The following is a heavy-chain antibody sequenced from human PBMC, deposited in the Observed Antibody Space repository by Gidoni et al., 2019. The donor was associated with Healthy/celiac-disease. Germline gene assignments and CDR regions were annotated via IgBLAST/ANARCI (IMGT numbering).Heavy chain of an antibody. CDR1: GGSFSGYY. CDR2: INHSGST. Sequence: QVQLQQWGAGLLKPSETLSFTCAVYGGSFSGYYWRWIRQPPGKGLEWIGEINHSGSTNYNPSLKSRVTISVDTSKNQFSLKLSSVTAADTAVYYCARGGIAAAGTKGKVDYWGQGTLVTVSS. V-gene: IGHV4-34*01. D-gene: IGHD6-13*01. CDR3: ARGGIAAAGTKGKVDY. J-gene: IGHJ4*02.